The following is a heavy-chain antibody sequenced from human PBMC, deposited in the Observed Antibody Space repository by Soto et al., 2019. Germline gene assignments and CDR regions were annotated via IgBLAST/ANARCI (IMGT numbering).Heavy chain of an antibody. Sequence: SEALSLTCAVYGGSFHGYYWTWIRQPPGKGLEWIGEINHSGSVDYNPTFKSRFSMSVDTSKNQMSLQLSSVSSADTAVHYCGKGPQPGYYDSRTLYSRLHWGPGTLDTVSS. CDR2: INHSGSV. CDR3: GKGPQPGYYDSRTLYSRLH. V-gene: IGHV4-34*01. CDR1: GGSFHGYY. D-gene: IGHD3-16*01. J-gene: IGHJ4*02.